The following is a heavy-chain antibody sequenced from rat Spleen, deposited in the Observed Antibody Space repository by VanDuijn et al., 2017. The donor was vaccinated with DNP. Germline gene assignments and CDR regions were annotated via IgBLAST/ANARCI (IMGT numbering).Heavy chain of an antibody. V-gene: IGHV5-31*01. J-gene: IGHJ2*01. CDR3: TRHPTHSYFDY. CDR2: ITNTGDGT. Sequence: EVQVVESGGGLVQPGRSLKLSCAASGFIFSNYWMTWIRQAPGKGLEWVASITNTGDGTYYSDSVKGRFTISRNNAKSTLYLQMGSLRSEDTATYYCTRHPTHSYFDYWGQGVMVTVSS. CDR1: GFIFSNYW. D-gene: IGHD1-1*01.